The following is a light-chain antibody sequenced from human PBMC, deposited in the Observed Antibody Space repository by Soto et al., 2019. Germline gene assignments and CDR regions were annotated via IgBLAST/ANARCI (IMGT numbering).Light chain of an antibody. Sequence: QSALTQPASVSGSPGQSITISCTGTSSDVGGYNYVSWYQLHPGKAPKLMIYEVSNRPSGVSTRFSGSKSGNTASLTISGLQAEDEADYSCCSYATGATWVFGGGTKLTVL. V-gene: IGLV2-14*01. CDR1: SSDVGGYNY. CDR3: CSYATGATWV. CDR2: EVS. J-gene: IGLJ3*02.